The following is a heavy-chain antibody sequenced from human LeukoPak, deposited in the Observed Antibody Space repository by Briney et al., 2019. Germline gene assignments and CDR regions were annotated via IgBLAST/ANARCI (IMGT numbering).Heavy chain of an antibody. CDR1: GGTFSSYA. V-gene: IGHV1-69*01. CDR2: IIPIFGTA. CDR3: ARVHSSGYIISEYYFDY. J-gene: IGHJ4*02. Sequence: GASVKVSCKASGGTFSSYAISWVRQAPGQGLEWMGGIIPIFGTANYAQKFQGRVTITADESTSTAYMELSSLRSEDTAVYYCARVHSSGYIISEYYFDYWGQGTLVTVSS. D-gene: IGHD3-22*01.